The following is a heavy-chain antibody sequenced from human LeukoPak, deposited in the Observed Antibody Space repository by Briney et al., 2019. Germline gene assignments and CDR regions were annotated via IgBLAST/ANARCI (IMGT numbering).Heavy chain of an antibody. CDR3: ARQAGASDY. Sequence: SETLSLTYTVSGGSISSSSYYWGWIRQPPGKGLEWIGSIYYSGSTYYNPSLKSRVTISVDTSKNQFSLKLSSVTAADTAAYYCARQAGASDYWGQGTLVTVSS. D-gene: IGHD1-26*01. J-gene: IGHJ4*02. V-gene: IGHV4-39*01. CDR2: IYYSGST. CDR1: GGSISSSSYY.